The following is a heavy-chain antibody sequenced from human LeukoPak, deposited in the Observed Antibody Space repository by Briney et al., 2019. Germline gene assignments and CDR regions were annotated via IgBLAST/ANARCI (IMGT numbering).Heavy chain of an antibody. Sequence: GGSLRLSCAASGFTFSSYGMHWVRQAPGKGLEWVAVIWYDGSKKYYGDSVKGRFTISRDNSKNTLYLQMNSLRAEDTAVYYCASSTSGYDFDYWGQGTLVTVSS. D-gene: IGHD5-12*01. J-gene: IGHJ4*02. CDR1: GFTFSSYG. CDR3: ASSTSGYDFDY. V-gene: IGHV3-33*01. CDR2: IWYDGSKK.